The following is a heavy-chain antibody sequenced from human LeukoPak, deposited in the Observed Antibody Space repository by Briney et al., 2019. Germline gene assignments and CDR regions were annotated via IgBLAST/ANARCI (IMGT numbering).Heavy chain of an antibody. J-gene: IGHJ4*02. CDR2: INHSGST. Sequence: SETLSLTCAVYGGSFSGYYWSWIRQPPGKGLEWVGEINHSGSTNYNPSLKSRVTISVDTSKNQFSLKLSSVAAADTAVYYCARYYYGSGSYFRNYFDYWGQGTLVTVSS. CDR1: GGSFSGYY. CDR3: ARYYYGSGSYFRNYFDY. D-gene: IGHD3-10*01. V-gene: IGHV4-34*01.